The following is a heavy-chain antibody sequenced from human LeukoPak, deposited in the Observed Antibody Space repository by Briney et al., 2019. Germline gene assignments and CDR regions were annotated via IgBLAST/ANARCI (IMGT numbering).Heavy chain of an antibody. V-gene: IGHV1-69*13. J-gene: IGHJ3*02. CDR1: GGTFSSYA. Sequence: SVKVSCKASGGTFSSYAISWVRQAPGQGLEWMGGIIPIFGTANYAQKFQGRVTITADESTSTAYMELNSLRSEDTAVYYCASRPMTTDAFDIWGQGTMVTVSS. CDR2: IIPIFGTA. D-gene: IGHD3-22*01. CDR3: ASRPMTTDAFDI.